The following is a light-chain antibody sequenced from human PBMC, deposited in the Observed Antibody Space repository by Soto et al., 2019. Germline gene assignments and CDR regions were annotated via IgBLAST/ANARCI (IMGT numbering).Light chain of an antibody. CDR2: SAS. Sequence: DIQMTQSPSSLSASVGDRVTISCRAAQSISTYLNWYQQKPGTAPRLLIYSASSVKTGVPPRFSGSGSGRDFTLTISSLRPEDIATYFCQLSYTSPPWTSGPGPKVDI. CDR1: QSISTY. CDR3: QLSYTSPPWT. V-gene: IGKV1-39*01. J-gene: IGKJ1*01.